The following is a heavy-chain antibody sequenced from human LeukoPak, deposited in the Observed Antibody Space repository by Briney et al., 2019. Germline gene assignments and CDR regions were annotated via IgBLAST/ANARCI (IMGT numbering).Heavy chain of an antibody. V-gene: IGHV3-23*01. CDR1: GFTFRSHA. J-gene: IGHJ4*02. D-gene: IGHD2-21*01. CDR3: AKDFRIGYSAHFDY. Sequence: GGSLRLSCVGSGFTFRSHAMSWVRQAPEKGLEFVSGIYENGGTTYYADSVKGRFSISRDNSKNTLYLQMDSLRGEDAAVYCCAKDFRIGYSAHFDYWGQGALVTVSS. CDR2: IYENGGTT.